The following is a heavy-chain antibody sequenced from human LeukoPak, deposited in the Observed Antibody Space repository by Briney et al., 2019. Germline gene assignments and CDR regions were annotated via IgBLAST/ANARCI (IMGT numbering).Heavy chain of an antibody. V-gene: IGHV4-39*07. Sequence: RSSETLSLTCTVSGGSISSSSYYWGWIRQPPGKGLEWIGSIYYSGSTYYNPSLKSRVTISVDTSKNQFSLKLSSVTAADTAVYYCARDALLWFGELYSVPFDYWGQGTLVTVSS. CDR3: ARDALLWFGELYSVPFDY. D-gene: IGHD3-10*01. J-gene: IGHJ4*02. CDR2: IYYSGST. CDR1: GGSISSSSYY.